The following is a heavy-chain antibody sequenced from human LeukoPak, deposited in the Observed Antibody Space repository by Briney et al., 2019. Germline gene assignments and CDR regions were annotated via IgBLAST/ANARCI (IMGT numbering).Heavy chain of an antibody. Sequence: SETLSLTCSVSGASIISYHWSWVRPPPGKGLEWIGVVHYSGSTNYYPSLQSRVTISADTSKNQFSLSLTSVTAADTALYYCARSPLESRRDAYNFYFDYWGQGALVTVSS. CDR1: GASIISYH. CDR2: VHYSGST. CDR3: ARSPLESRRDAYNFYFDY. D-gene: IGHD5-24*01. V-gene: IGHV4-59*08. J-gene: IGHJ4*02.